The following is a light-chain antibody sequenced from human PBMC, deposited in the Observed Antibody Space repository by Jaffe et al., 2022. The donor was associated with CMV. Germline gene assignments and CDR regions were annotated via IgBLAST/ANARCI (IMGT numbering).Light chain of an antibody. V-gene: IGLV2-23*02. Sequence: QSALTQPASVSGSPGQSITISCTGTSSDVGSYNLVSWYQLHPGKTPKVLIFEIRKRPSGVSNRFSGSKSGNTASLTISGLQAEDEADYYCCSYAGSSTVVFGGGTKLTVL. CDR2: EIR. J-gene: IGLJ2*01. CDR1: SSDVGSYNL. CDR3: CSYAGSSTVV.